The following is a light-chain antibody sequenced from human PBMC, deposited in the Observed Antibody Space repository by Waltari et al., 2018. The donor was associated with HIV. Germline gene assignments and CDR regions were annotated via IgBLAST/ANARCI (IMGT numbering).Light chain of an antibody. J-gene: IGLJ2*01. CDR2: DVI. CDR1: SSDVGGYNY. V-gene: IGLV2-8*01. Sequence: QSALTQPPSASGSPGQSVTLSCTGTSSDVGGYNYVSWHQQNPGKAPKLMFYDVIKRPSGAPDLFLGSKAGNTASLTVSGLQPEDEADYYCSSHAGSKVVFGGGTRLTVL. CDR3: SSHAGSKVV.